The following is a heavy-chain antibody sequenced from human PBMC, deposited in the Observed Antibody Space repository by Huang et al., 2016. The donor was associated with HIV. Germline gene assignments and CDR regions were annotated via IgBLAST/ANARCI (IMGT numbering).Heavy chain of an antibody. D-gene: IGHD3-22*01. Sequence: QVQLEQWGAGLLKASETLSLTCAVYGGSFSGYYWNWLGQAPGKGLEGVGEINHRGNTNYNPSLKSRVNRSVDTSKSQFSLYLTSLSAADTGTYFCARRYNSRRDYWGRGTLVTVHS. CDR2: INHRGNT. V-gene: IGHV4-34*02. CDR3: ARRYNSRRDY. J-gene: IGHJ4*02. CDR1: GGSFSGYY.